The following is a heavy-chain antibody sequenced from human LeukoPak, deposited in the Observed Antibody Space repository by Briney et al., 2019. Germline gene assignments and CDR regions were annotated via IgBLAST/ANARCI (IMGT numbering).Heavy chain of an antibody. D-gene: IGHD5-18*01. J-gene: IGHJ4*02. Sequence: GESLKISCKGPGYSFTSYWIGWVRQMPGKGLERMGIIYPGDSDTRYSPSFQGQVTISADKSISTAYLQCSSLKASDTAMYYCARHRDTAMVISFDYWGQGTLVTVSS. CDR2: IYPGDSDT. CDR1: GYSFTSYW. V-gene: IGHV5-51*01. CDR3: ARHRDTAMVISFDY.